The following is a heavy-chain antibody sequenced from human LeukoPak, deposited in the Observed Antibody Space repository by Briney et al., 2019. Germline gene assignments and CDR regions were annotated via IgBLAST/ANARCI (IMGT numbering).Heavy chain of an antibody. CDR1: GFTFSSYA. J-gene: IGHJ4*02. CDR3: ARGVDCSSTSCSIPDY. D-gene: IGHD2-2*01. CDR2: ISSNGGST. V-gene: IGHV3-64*01. Sequence: GGSLRLSCAASGFTFSSYAMHWVRQAPGKGLEYVSAISSNGGSTYYANSVKGRFTISRDNSKNTLYLQMGSLRAEDMAVYYCARGVDCSSTSCSIPDYWGQGTLVTVSS.